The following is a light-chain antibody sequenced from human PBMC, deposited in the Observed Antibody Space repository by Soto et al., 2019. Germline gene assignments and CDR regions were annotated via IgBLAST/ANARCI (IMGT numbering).Light chain of an antibody. V-gene: IGKV1-12*01. CDR3: QQTNRFPIT. J-gene: IGKJ5*01. Sequence: DIQMTQSPSSVSASVGDRVAITCRASQDIGSWLAWYQQKPGKAPKLLIYAASSLQSWVPSRFSGGGSGTDFTLTISSLQPEDFATYYCQQTNRFPITFGQGTRLDIK. CDR1: QDIGSW. CDR2: AAS.